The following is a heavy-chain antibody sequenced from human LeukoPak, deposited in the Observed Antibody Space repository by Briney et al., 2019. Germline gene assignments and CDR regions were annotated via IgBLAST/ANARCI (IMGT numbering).Heavy chain of an antibody. Sequence: PGGSLRLSCAASGFTFSSYAMHWVRQAPGKGLEWVAVISYDGSNKYYADSVKGRFTISRDNSKNTLYLQMNSLRDEDTAVYYCARGEGYDSSGYYYYGMDVWGQGTTVTVSS. CDR2: ISYDGSNK. CDR3: ARGEGYDSSGYYYYGMDV. J-gene: IGHJ6*02. CDR1: GFTFSSYA. D-gene: IGHD3-22*01. V-gene: IGHV3-30-3*01.